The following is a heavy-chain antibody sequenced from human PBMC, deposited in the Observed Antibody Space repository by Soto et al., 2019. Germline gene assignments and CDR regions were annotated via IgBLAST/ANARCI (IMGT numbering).Heavy chain of an antibody. CDR3: ARGQRYCSSTSCLNWVDP. J-gene: IGHJ5*02. CDR1: GGSFSGYY. CDR2: INHSGST. V-gene: IGHV4-34*01. D-gene: IGHD2-2*01. Sequence: QVQLQQWGAGLLKPSETLSLTCAVYGGSFSGYYWSWIRQPPGKGLEWIGEINHSGSTNYNPSLKSRFNISVDTSKKQFSLKLSSVTAADTAVYYCARGQRYCSSTSCLNWVDPWGQGTLVTGSS.